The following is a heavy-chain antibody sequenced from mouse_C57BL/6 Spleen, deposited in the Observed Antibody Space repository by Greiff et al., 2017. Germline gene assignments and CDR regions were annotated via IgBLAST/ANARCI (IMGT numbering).Heavy chain of an antibody. Sequence: QVQLKQSGPGLVAPSQSLSITCTVSGFSLTSYGVHWVRQPPGKGLEWLVVIWSDGSTTYNSALKSRLSISKDNSKSQVFLKMNSLQTDDTAMYYCARHPPHYYGSSILYAMDYWGQGTSVTVSS. V-gene: IGHV2-6-1*01. CDR1: GFSLTSYG. CDR2: IWSDGST. D-gene: IGHD1-1*01. CDR3: ARHPPHYYGSSILYAMDY. J-gene: IGHJ4*01.